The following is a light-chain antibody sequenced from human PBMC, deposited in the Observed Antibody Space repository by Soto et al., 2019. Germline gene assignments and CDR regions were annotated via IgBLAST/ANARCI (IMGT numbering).Light chain of an antibody. CDR3: QQYNNWPPYT. J-gene: IGKJ2*01. V-gene: IGKV3-15*01. CDR1: QSVSSN. Sequence: EIVMTQSPATLSVSPGERATLSCRASQSVSSNLAGYQQKPGQAPRLLIYGASTRATGIPARFSGSGSGTEFTLTISSLQSEDFAVYYCQQYNNWPPYTFGQVTKLEIK. CDR2: GAS.